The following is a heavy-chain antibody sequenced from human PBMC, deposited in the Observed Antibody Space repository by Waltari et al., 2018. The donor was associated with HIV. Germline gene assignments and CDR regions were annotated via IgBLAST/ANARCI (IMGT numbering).Heavy chain of an antibody. CDR2: INSDESST. Sequence: EVQLVESGGDLVQPGGSLRLSCAASGFTFSTYWMHWVRQAPGKGLVWVSRINSDESSTSYADSVKGRFTISRDNAKNTLYLQMNSLRAEDTAVYYCARLTMISRPRPTAHFDFWGQGTLVTVSS. V-gene: IGHV3-74*01. D-gene: IGHD3-22*01. CDR3: ARLTMISRPRPTAHFDF. CDR1: GFTFSTYW. J-gene: IGHJ4*02.